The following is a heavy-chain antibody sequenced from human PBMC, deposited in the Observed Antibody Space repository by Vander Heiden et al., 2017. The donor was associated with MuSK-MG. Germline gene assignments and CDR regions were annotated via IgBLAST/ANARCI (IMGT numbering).Heavy chain of an antibody. D-gene: IGHD4-17*01. Sequence: QVQLVESGGGVVQPGRSLRLSCAASGFTFRSYGMHWVRQAPGKGLEWVAVRWYDGSNKDYADSVKGRFTISRDNSKNTLYLQMNSLRAEDTAVYYCARDHDYGDYDAFDIWGQGTMVTVSS. CDR3: ARDHDYGDYDAFDI. CDR1: GFTFRSYG. J-gene: IGHJ3*02. V-gene: IGHV3-33*01. CDR2: RWYDGSNK.